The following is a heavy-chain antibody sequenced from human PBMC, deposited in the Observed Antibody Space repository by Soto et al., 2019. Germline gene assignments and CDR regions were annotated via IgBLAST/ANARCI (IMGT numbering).Heavy chain of an antibody. J-gene: IGHJ4*02. V-gene: IGHV4-30-4*01. D-gene: IGHD3-10*01. CDR3: ARGPSGDKVDY. CDR2: IYNCVNT. Sequence: QVQLQESGPGLVEPSQTLSLTCTVSGDSISNGYYTWSWIRQPPGKDLEWIGHIYNCVNTYSNPSLKSRVTISADTSKNQFSLKLSSVTAADTAVYYCARGPSGDKVDYWGQGTLVTVSS. CDR1: GDSISNGYYT.